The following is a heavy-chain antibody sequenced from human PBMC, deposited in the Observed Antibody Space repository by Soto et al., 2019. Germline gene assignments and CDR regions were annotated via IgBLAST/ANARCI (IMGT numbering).Heavy chain of an antibody. J-gene: IGHJ5*02. CDR1: GGSISSGDYY. CDR2: IYYSGST. CDR3: AREGPDGARLDP. Sequence: QVQLQESGPGLVKPSQTLSLTCTVSGGSISSGDYYWSWIRQPPGKGLEWIGYIYYSGSTYYSPSLKSRGPISVDTSKNQFSLKLSSVTAADTAVYYCAREGPDGARLDPWGQGTLVTVSS. V-gene: IGHV4-30-4*01.